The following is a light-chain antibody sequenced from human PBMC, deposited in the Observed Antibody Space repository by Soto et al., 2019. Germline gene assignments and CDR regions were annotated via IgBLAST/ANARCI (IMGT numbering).Light chain of an antibody. J-gene: IGKJ4*01. CDR3: QHYNNWLGT. CDR1: QNVVTN. V-gene: IGKV3-15*01. Sequence: EIVVTQSPAILSVSPGERVTLSCRASQNVVTNLAWYQQRLGQAPRLLIYGASARATGVPARFSGSGSGTEFFLTISSLQSEDFAVYDWQHYNNWLGTFGGGTKVEIK. CDR2: GAS.